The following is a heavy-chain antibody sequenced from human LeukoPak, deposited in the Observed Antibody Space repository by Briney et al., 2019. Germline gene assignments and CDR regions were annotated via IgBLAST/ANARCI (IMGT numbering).Heavy chain of an antibody. V-gene: IGHV3-23*01. CDR1: GFTFSSYA. CDR3: AKDTVLRGAFDI. Sequence: GGSLRLSCAASGFTFSSYAMSRVRQAPGKGLEWVSAISGSGGSTYYADSVKGRFTISRDNSKNTLYLQMNSLRAEDTAVYYCAKDTVLRGAFDIWGQGTMVTVSS. D-gene: IGHD4-17*01. J-gene: IGHJ3*02. CDR2: ISGSGGST.